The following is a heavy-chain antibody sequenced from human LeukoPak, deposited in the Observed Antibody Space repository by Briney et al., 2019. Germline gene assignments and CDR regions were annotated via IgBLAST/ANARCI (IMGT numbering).Heavy chain of an antibody. CDR3: ARDQSRFDP. V-gene: IGHV3-7*01. CDR2: IEQDGGEI. CDR1: GFIFSDFW. Sequence: GGSLRLSCAASGFIFSDFWMSWVRQAPGKGLEWVANIEQDGGEIYYVGSVKGRFTISRDNAKNSLFLQMNSLRAEDTAVYYCARDQSRFDPWGQGTLVTVSS. J-gene: IGHJ5*02.